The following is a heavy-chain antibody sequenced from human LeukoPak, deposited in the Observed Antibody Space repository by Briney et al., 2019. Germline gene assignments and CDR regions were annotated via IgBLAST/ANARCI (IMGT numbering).Heavy chain of an antibody. Sequence: SETLSLTCTVSGGSVSNSLYYWSWIRQPPGKGLEWIGYIYYNGDTNYNPSLKSRVTISVDTSKNQFSLKLSSVTAADTAVYYCAAVVRGVIIKGGQGTLVTVSS. CDR1: GGSVSNSLYY. V-gene: IGHV4-61*01. D-gene: IGHD3-10*01. CDR3: AAVVRGVIIK. CDR2: IYYNGDT. J-gene: IGHJ4*02.